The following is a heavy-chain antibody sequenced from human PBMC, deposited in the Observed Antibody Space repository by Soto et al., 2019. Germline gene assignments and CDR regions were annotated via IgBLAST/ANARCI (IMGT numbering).Heavy chain of an antibody. D-gene: IGHD3-3*01. Sequence: SETLSLTCTVSGGSISSSIYYWGWIRQPPGKGLEWIGSIYYSGSTYYNPSLKSRLTISVDTSKNQFSLKLSSVTAADTAVYYCARHEYDFWSGYSAPTYFDYWGQGTLVTVSS. CDR2: IYYSGST. J-gene: IGHJ4*02. V-gene: IGHV4-39*01. CDR1: GGSISSSIYY. CDR3: ARHEYDFWSGYSAPTYFDY.